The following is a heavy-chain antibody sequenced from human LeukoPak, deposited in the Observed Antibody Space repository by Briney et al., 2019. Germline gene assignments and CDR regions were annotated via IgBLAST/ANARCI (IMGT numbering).Heavy chain of an antibody. Sequence: GASVKVSCKASGYTFTSYAMNWVRQAPGQGLEWMGWINTNTGNPTYAQGFTGRFVFSLDTSVSTAYLQISNLKAEDTAVYYCARDFLYDYGGNGVWFDPWGQGTLVTVSS. CDR1: GYTFTSYA. V-gene: IGHV7-4-1*02. CDR3: ARDFLYDYGGNGVWFDP. CDR2: INTNTGNP. D-gene: IGHD4-23*01. J-gene: IGHJ5*02.